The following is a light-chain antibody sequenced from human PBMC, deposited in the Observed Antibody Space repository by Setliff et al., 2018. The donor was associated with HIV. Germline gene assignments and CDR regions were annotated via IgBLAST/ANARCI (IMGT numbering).Light chain of an antibody. CDR2: EVT. J-gene: IGLJ1*01. CDR3: SSFTTINALDV. Sequence: QSVLTQPASVSGSPGQSITISCTGTSSDVGGYNYVSWYQQHPGKAPKLIIYEVTNRPSGVSYRFSGSKSGNTASLTISGLQAEDEADYYCSSFTTINALDVFGTGTKATVL. CDR1: SSDVGGYNY. V-gene: IGLV2-14*01.